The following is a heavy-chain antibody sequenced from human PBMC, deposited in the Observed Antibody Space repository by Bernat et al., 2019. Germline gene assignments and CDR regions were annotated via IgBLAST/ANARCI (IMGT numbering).Heavy chain of an antibody. CDR3: ARGAYYYDSSGYPGAFDI. D-gene: IGHD3-22*01. Sequence: QVQLVQSGAEVKKPGASVKVSCKASGYTFTGYYMHWVRQAPGQGLEWMGWINPNSGGTNYAQKFQGWVTMTRDTSISTAYMELSRLRSDDTAVYYWARGAYYYDSSGYPGAFDIWGQGTMVTVSS. V-gene: IGHV1-2*04. J-gene: IGHJ3*02. CDR2: INPNSGGT. CDR1: GYTFTGYY.